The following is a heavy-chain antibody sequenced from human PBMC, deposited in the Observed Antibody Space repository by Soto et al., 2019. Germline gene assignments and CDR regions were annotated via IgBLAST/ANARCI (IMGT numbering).Heavy chain of an antibody. V-gene: IGHV3-23*01. Sequence: GGSLRLSCAASGFTFSNYAVTWVRQAPGKGLEWVSTISGSGGSTYYADSVKGRFTISRDNSKNTLYLQMNSLRAEDTAVYYCAKDFLIAVAGTYFDYWGQGTLVTVSS. J-gene: IGHJ4*02. CDR1: GFTFSNYA. CDR3: AKDFLIAVAGTYFDY. CDR2: ISGSGGST. D-gene: IGHD6-19*01.